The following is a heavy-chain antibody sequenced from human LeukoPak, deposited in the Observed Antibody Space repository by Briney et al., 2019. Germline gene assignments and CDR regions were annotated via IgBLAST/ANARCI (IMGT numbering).Heavy chain of an antibody. J-gene: IGHJ6*03. CDR3: ARGTPFWDDFSSYYYYMDV. Sequence: SETLSLTCTVSGGSISSSSYYWGWIRQPPGKGLEWIGSIYHSGSTYYNPSLKSRVTISVDRSKNQFSLKLSSVTAADTAVYYCARGTPFWDDFSSYYYYMDVWGKGTRSPSP. CDR1: GGSISSSSYY. V-gene: IGHV4-39*07. D-gene: IGHD3-3*01. CDR2: IYHSGST.